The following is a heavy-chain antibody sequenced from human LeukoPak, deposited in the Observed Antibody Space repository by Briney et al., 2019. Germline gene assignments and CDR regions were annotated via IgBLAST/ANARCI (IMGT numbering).Heavy chain of an antibody. CDR2: IKQDGSEK. D-gene: IGHD3-10*01. J-gene: IGHJ6*03. CDR3: ARGGGYYYYYIDV. Sequence: GGSLRLSCAASGFTFSSHWMSWVRQAPGKGLEWVANIKQDGSEKYYVDSVKGRFTISRDNAKNSLYLQMNSLRAEDTAVYYCARGGGYYYYYIDVWGKGTTVTVSS. V-gene: IGHV3-7*01. CDR1: GFTFSSHW.